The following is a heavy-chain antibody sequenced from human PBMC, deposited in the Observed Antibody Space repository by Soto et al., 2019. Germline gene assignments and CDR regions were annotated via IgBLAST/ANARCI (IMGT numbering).Heavy chain of an antibody. CDR1: GFTFRSDA. V-gene: IGHV3-23*01. CDR2: IRGSGYAT. Sequence: EVQLLESGGGLVQPGGSLRLSCSASGFTFRSDAMSWVRQAPGLGLEWVSVIRGSGYATYYADSVKGRFTVSRDNSNNPVYMQMNSLRAEDTAVYYCAKEETVLVNYYYYYGMDVWGQGTTVTVSS. J-gene: IGHJ6*02. D-gene: IGHD4-17*01. CDR3: AKEETVLVNYYYYYGMDV.